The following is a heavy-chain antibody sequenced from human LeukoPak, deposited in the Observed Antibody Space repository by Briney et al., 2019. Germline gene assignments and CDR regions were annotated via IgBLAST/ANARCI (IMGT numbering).Heavy chain of an antibody. D-gene: IGHD6-6*01. CDR3: ARAEGGSSFEAFDY. CDR1: GGSISSGDYY. J-gene: IGHJ4*02. Sequence: PSETLSFTCTVSGGSISSGDYYWSWIRQPPGKGLEWIGYIYYSGSTYYNPSLKSRVTISVDTSKNQFSLKLSSVTAADTAVYYCARAEGGSSFEAFDYWGQGTLVTVSS. CDR2: IYYSGST. V-gene: IGHV4-30-4*08.